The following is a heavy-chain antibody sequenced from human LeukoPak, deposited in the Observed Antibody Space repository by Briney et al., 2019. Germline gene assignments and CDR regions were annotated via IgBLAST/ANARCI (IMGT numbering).Heavy chain of an antibody. CDR3: ARDGPFDI. Sequence: GGSLRLSCAASGFTVHSNYMSWVRPPPGKGRGWVSVVYIGGSTYYAYSVKGRFTISRDNSKNTLYLQMHSLRVEDTGMYYCARDGPFDIWGQGTMVTVSS. V-gene: IGHV3-66*01. CDR2: VYIGGST. J-gene: IGHJ3*02. CDR1: GFTVHSNY.